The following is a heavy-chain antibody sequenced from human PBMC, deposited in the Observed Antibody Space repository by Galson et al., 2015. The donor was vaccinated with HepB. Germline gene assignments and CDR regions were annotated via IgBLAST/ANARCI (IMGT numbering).Heavy chain of an antibody. Sequence: SVKVSCKASGYTFTSYYMHWVRQAPGQGLEWMGIINPSGGSTSYAQKFQGRVTMTRDTSTSTVYMELSSLRSEDTAVYYCARAFTGYCSSTNCYYYYYGMDVWGQGTTVTVSS. D-gene: IGHD2-2*01. V-gene: IGHV1-46*01. CDR1: GYTFTSYY. CDR2: INPSGGST. CDR3: ARAFTGYCSSTNCYYYYYGMDV. J-gene: IGHJ6*02.